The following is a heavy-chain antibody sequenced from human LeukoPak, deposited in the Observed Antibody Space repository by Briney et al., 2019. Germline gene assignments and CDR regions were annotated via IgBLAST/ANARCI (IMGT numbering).Heavy chain of an antibody. V-gene: IGHV4-39*07. CDR2: IYYSGGT. CDR3: ARVESYHGLAY. Sequence: SETLSLTCTVSGGSISSSSYYWGWIRQPPGKGLEWIGSIYYSGGTYYNPSLESRVTISVDTSKNQLSLKVSSVTAADTAVYYCARVESYHGLAYWGQGTLVTVSS. D-gene: IGHD3-10*01. J-gene: IGHJ4*02. CDR1: GGSISSSSYY.